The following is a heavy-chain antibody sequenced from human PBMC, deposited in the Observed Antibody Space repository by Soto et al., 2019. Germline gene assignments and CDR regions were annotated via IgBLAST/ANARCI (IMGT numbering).Heavy chain of an antibody. V-gene: IGHV5-10-1*01. CDR3: ARQSGSYHSTGYYQGTNWWFDP. CDR1: GYSFTSYW. D-gene: IGHD3-22*01. Sequence: GESLKISCKGSGYSFTSYWISWVRQMPGKGLEWMGRIDPSDSYTNYSPSFQGHVTISADKSISTAYLQWSSLKASDTAMYYCARQSGSYHSTGYYQGTNWWFDPWGQGTLVTVSS. CDR2: IDPSDSYT. J-gene: IGHJ5*02.